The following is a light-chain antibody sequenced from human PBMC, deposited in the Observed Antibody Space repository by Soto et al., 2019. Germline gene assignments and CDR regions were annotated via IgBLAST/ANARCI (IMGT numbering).Light chain of an antibody. CDR3: QQYNNWPRT. CDR2: GAS. CDR1: QSVSSD. Sequence: EIVMTQSPSTLSVSAGERATLSWGASQSVSSDLAWYQQKPGQAPRILIYGASTRATGIPARFSGSVSGTEFTLTISSLQSEDFAVYYCQQYNNWPRTFGQGTKVDIK. V-gene: IGKV3-15*01. J-gene: IGKJ1*01.